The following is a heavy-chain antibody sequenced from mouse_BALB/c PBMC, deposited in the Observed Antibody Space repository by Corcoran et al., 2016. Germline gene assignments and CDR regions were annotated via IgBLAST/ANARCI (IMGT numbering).Heavy chain of an antibody. CDR1: GYSFTGYY. CDR3: ARGGDYDVYYAMDY. J-gene: IGHJ4*01. Sequence: LVKTGASVKISCKASGYSFTGYYMHWVKQSHGKSLEWIGYISCYNYAITHNQKFKGKATFTVDTSSSTAYMQFNSLTSEDSAVYYCARGGDYDVYYAMDYWGQGTSVTVSS. CDR2: ISCYNYAI. V-gene: IGHV1S34*01. D-gene: IGHD2-4*01.